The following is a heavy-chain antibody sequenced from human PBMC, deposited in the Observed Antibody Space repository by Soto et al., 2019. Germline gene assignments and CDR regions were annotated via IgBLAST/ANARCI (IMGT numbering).Heavy chain of an antibody. CDR2: INPISGVT. CDR1: GYIFTGFY. CDR3: ERNTSFRSFQAFDY. J-gene: IGHJ4*02. Sequence: ASVKVSCKASGYIFTGFYIHWVRQAPGLGLEWMGSINPISGVTNFSQKFQGRVTMTRDTSITSAYSTAYMELSSLRSDDTAVYYCERNTSFRSFQAFDYWGQGTLVTVSS. V-gene: IGHV1-2*02. D-gene: IGHD3-16*02.